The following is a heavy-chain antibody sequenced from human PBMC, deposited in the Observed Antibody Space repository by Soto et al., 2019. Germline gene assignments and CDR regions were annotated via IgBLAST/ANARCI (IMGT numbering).Heavy chain of an antibody. J-gene: IGHJ4*02. CDR1: GGSINSYF. D-gene: IGHD1-26*01. Sequence: QVQLQESGPGLLEPSETLSLTCTVSGGSINSYFWSWIRQPPGKGLEWIGYIFYSGSTNYNPSLKSRVTISVDTSKNQFSLKVTSVTAADTAVYYCVSGGSFQYFDYWGQGTPVTVSS. CDR2: IFYSGST. V-gene: IGHV4-59*01. CDR3: VSGGSFQYFDY.